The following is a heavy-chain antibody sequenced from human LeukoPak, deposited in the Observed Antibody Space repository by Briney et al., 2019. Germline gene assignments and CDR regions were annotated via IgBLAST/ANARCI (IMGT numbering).Heavy chain of an antibody. V-gene: IGHV4-59*01. CDR2: IYYSGST. CDR3: ARDRVVRDFWSGYYYYGMDV. Sequence: SETLSLTCTVSGGSISSYYWSWLRQPPGKGLEWIGYIYYSGSTNYNPSLKSRVTISVDTSKNQFSLKLSSVTAADTAVYYCARDRVVRDFWSGYYYYGMDVWGQGTTVTVSS. J-gene: IGHJ6*02. CDR1: GGSISSYY. D-gene: IGHD3-3*01.